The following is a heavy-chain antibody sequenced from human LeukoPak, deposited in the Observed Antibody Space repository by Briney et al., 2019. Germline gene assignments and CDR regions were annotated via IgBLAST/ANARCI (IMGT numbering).Heavy chain of an antibody. J-gene: IGHJ4*02. D-gene: IGHD3-9*01. CDR1: GFTFSNYA. CDR3: AKWGDYDVLTGYYVSDY. CDR2: ITGSGGNT. Sequence: GGSLRLSCVASGFTFSNYAMSWVRQAPGKGLEWVSAITGSGGNTYYADSVKGRFTISRDNSKDTVFLQMNSLRAEDTAVYYCAKWGDYDVLTGYYVSDYWGQGTLVTVSS. V-gene: IGHV3-23*01.